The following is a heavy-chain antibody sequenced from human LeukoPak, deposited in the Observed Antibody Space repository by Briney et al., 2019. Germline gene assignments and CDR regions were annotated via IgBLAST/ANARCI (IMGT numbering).Heavy chain of an antibody. CDR3: ARPSPFCGADCHRYFHY. CDR2: INDKGDIT. D-gene: IGHD2-21*02. CDR1: GFTFSTYS. V-gene: IGHV3-23*01. Sequence: PGGSLRLSCAASGFTFSTYSMTWVRQAPGKGLEWVSIINDKGDITYYADSVKGRLTISRDNSRNTLYLQMNSLGAEDTAVYYCARPSPFCGADCHRYFHYWGQGTLVTVSS. J-gene: IGHJ4*02.